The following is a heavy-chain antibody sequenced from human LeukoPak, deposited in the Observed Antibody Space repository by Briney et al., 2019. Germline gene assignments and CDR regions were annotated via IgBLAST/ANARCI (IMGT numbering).Heavy chain of an antibody. Sequence: SETLSLTCAVCGGSFSGYYWSWIRQPPGKGLEWIGEINHSGSTNYNPSLKSRVTISVDTSKNQFSLKLSSVTAADTAVYYCADYYYDSSGYSHAFDYWGQGTLVTVSS. CDR3: ADYYYDSSGYSHAFDY. CDR2: INHSGST. D-gene: IGHD3-22*01. J-gene: IGHJ4*02. V-gene: IGHV4-34*01. CDR1: GGSFSGYY.